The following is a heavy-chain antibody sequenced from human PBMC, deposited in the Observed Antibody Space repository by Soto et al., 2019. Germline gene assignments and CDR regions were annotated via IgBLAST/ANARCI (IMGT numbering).Heavy chain of an antibody. J-gene: IGHJ6*02. CDR1: GGTFGTYG. Sequence: QVHLVQSGAEVKKPGSSVNISCKASGGTFGTYGLNWVRQFPGQGLEWMGGIIPASDTENYAQKFQGRVTITAAKSTNIAHMQMDSLTSDDTAVYYCATAVKAGTYYNYGLDVWGQGTTVTVS. V-gene: IGHV1-69*14. CDR3: ATAVKAGTYYNYGLDV. CDR2: IIPASDTE. D-gene: IGHD6-19*01.